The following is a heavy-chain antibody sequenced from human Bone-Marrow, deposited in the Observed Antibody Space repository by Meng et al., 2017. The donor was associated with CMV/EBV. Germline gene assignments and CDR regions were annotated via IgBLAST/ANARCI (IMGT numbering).Heavy chain of an antibody. J-gene: IGHJ4*02. CDR3: ARALGYCSSTHCYSTPPHS. D-gene: IGHD2-2*03. CDR2: INSDGSNT. Sequence: GGSLRLSCAASGFTFSSYWMHWVRQAPGKGLVWVSRINSDGSNTSYADSVKGRFTISRDNAKNTLYLQMNSLRAEDTAVYYCARALGYCSSTHCYSTPPHSWGQGTLVTVSS. CDR1: GFTFSSYW. V-gene: IGHV3-74*01.